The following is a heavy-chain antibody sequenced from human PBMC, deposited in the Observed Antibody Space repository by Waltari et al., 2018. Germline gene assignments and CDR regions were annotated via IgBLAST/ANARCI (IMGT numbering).Heavy chain of an antibody. V-gene: IGHV1-69*01. D-gene: IGHD3-22*01. CDR2: FIPIFGTE. J-gene: IGHJ3*02. Sequence: QVQLVQSGAAVKKPGSSVKVSCKASGGTFSSYAISWVRQAPGHGHEWMGGFIPIFGTENYAHKFQGRVTITADESTSTAYMELSSLRSEDTAVYYCARTYYDSSGYYYRSDAFDIWGQGTMVTVSS. CDR3: ARTYYDSSGYYYRSDAFDI. CDR1: GGTFSSYA.